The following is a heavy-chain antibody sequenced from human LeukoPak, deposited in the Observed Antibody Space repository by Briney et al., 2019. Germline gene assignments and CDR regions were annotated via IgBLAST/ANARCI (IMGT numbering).Heavy chain of an antibody. CDR3: ARGALGSGTSRSDF. J-gene: IGHJ4*02. CDR1: GGSIRDLY. CDR2: IYSTGTA. D-gene: IGHD1-26*01. Sequence: SETLSLTCSVSGGSIRDLYWSWIRQPPGQRLELIGYIYSTGTATYNPSLKSRVTISVDMSKNQFSLKLTSVTAADTAVYYCARGALGSGTSRSDFWGQGTLVTVSS. V-gene: IGHV4-59*01.